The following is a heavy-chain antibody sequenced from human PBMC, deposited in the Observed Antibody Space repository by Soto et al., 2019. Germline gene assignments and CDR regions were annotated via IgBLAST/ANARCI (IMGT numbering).Heavy chain of an antibody. Sequence: HPVGSLRLSCSASGFTFSSYAMHWVRQAPGKGLEYVSAISSNGGSTYYADSVKGRFTISRDNSKNTLYLQMSSLRAEDTAVYYCVKDNSPSDCSSTSCYWDYWGQGTLVTVSS. J-gene: IGHJ4*02. CDR2: ISSNGGST. D-gene: IGHD2-2*01. CDR3: VKDNSPSDCSSTSCYWDY. V-gene: IGHV3-64D*06. CDR1: GFTFSSYA.